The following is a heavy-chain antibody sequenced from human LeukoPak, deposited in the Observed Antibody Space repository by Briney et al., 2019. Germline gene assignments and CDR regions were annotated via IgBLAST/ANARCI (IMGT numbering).Heavy chain of an antibody. CDR3: ARTQRIAAAGTTDY. J-gene: IGHJ4*02. D-gene: IGHD6-13*01. CDR2: ISAYNGNT. CDR1: GYTFTSYG. V-gene: IGHV1-18*01. Sequence: EASVKVSCKASGYTFTSYGISWVRQAAGQGLEWMGWISAYNGNTNYAQKLQGRVTMTTDTSTSTAYMELRSLRSDDTAVYYCARTQRIAAAGTTDYWGQGTLVTVSS.